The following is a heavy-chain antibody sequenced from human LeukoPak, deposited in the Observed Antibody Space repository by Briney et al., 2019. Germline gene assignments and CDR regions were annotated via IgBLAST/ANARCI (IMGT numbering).Heavy chain of an antibody. CDR2: IVVGSGNT. CDR1: GFTFTSSA. J-gene: IGHJ5*02. D-gene: IGHD2-8*01. Sequence: SVKVSCKASGFTFTSSAMQWVRQARGQRLEWIGWIVVGSGNTNYARKFQERVTITRDMSTSTAYMELSSLRSEDTAVYYCAAARDCTNGVCYSDGWFDPWGQGTLVTVSS. CDR3: AAARDCTNGVCYSDGWFDP. V-gene: IGHV1-58*02.